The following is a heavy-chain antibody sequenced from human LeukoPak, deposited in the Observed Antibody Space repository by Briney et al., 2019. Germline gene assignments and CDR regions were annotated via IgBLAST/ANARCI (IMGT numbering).Heavy chain of an antibody. CDR2: IKQDGSDK. V-gene: IGHV3-7*01. CDR3: ARDYYDFWSGYEGYYFDY. D-gene: IGHD3-3*01. CDR1: GFTFSNFW. Sequence: GGSLRLSCAASGFTFSNFWMTWVRQAPGKGLEWVANIKQDGSDKYYVDSVKGRFTISRDNSKNTLYLQMNSLRAEDTAVYYCARDYYDFWSGYEGYYFDYWGQGTLVTVSS. J-gene: IGHJ4*02.